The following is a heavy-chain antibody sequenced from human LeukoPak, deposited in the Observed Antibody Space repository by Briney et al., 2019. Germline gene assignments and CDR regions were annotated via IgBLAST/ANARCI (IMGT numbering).Heavy chain of an antibody. D-gene: IGHD3-10*01. CDR2: IRYDGSNK. CDR3: AKATDKGNYYFDY. J-gene: IGHJ4*02. V-gene: IGHV3-30*02. Sequence: GGSLRLSCAASGVTFSSYGMHWVRQAPGKGLEWVAFIRYDGSNKDYADSVKGRFTISRDNSTNTLYMQMTSVRAEDTAVYYCAKATDKGNYYFDYWGQGTLVTVSS. CDR1: GVTFSSYG.